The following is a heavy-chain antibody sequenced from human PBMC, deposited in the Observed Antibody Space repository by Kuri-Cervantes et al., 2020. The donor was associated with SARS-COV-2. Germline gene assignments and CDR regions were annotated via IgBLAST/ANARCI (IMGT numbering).Heavy chain of an antibody. D-gene: IGHD3-10*01. CDR3: ARGEAARGLMVVFKWRGAGPLHF. V-gene: IGHV1-2*04. J-gene: IGHJ4*02. Sequence: ASVKVSCKASGYTFTGYYMHWVRQAPRQGLEWMGWINPNSGGTNYAQKFQGWVTMTRDTSLTTAYMELTRLTSDDSAVYFCARGEAARGLMVVFKWRGAGPLHFWGQGTLVTVSS. CDR1: GYTFTGYY. CDR2: INPNSGGT.